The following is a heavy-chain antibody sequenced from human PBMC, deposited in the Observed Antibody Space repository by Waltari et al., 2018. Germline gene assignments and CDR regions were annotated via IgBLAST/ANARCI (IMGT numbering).Heavy chain of an antibody. J-gene: IGHJ4*02. D-gene: IGHD3-22*01. V-gene: IGHV1-3*01. CDR1: GYTFTCLA. CDR3: ARDDSSGYYYVADY. CDR2: INAGNGNT. Sequence: QVQVVEAGAGGKKPGASGKGSCKASGYTFTCLAIPWVRQAPGQRLEWIGWINAGNGNTKYSQKFQGRVTITRDTSASTAYMELSSLRSEDTAVYYCARDDSSGYYYVADYWGQGTLVTVSS.